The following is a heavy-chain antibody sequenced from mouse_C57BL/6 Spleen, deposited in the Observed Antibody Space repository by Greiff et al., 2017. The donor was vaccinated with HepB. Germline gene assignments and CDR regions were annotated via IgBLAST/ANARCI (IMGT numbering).Heavy chain of an antibody. D-gene: IGHD1-1*01. CDR3: ARSTYGYAMDY. CDR1: GYAFSSSW. J-gene: IGHJ4*01. CDR2: IYPGDGDT. V-gene: IGHV1-82*01. Sequence: QVQLKESGPELVKPGASVKISCKASGYAFSSSWMNWVKQRPGKGLEWIGRIYPGDGDTNYNGKFKGKATLTADKSSSTAYMQLSSLTSEDSAVYFCARSTYGYAMDYWGQGTSVTVSS.